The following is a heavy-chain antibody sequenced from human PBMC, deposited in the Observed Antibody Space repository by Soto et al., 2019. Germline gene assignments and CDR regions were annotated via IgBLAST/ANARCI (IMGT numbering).Heavy chain of an antibody. D-gene: IGHD5-12*01. J-gene: IGHJ4*02. CDR2: IYYSGST. Sequence: QVQLQESGPGLVKPSETLSLTCTVSGGSISSYYWSWIRQPPGKGLEWIGYIYYSGSTNYNPSLKSRVPISVDTYKNQFVLKLSSVTAADTAVYYCARAAGATTLFDYWGQGTLVTVSS. CDR3: ARAAGATTLFDY. CDR1: GGSISSYY. V-gene: IGHV4-59*01.